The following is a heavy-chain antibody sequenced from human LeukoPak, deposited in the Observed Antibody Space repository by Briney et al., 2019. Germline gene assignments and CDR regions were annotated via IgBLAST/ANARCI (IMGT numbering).Heavy chain of an antibody. CDR3: AKDKGSSSWLLDY. CDR2: ISGSGGST. V-gene: IGHV3-23*01. CDR1: GFTFSSYA. J-gene: IGHJ4*02. D-gene: IGHD6-13*01. Sequence: GGSLRLSCAASGFTFSSYAMSWVRQALGKGLEWVSAISGSGGSTYYADSVKGRFTISRDNSKNTLYLQMNSLRAEDTAVYYCAKDKGSSSWLLDYWGQGTLVTVSS.